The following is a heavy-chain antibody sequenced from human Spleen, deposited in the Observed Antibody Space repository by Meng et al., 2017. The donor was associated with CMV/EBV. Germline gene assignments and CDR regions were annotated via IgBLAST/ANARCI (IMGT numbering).Heavy chain of an antibody. V-gene: IGHV3-30*04. CDR2: ISYDGSNK. D-gene: IGHD6-13*01. CDR1: GITFSRYA. CDR3: ARAGAGAAAGTRVDY. J-gene: IGHJ4*02. Sequence: GITFSRYAMHWVRQAPGKGLEWVAVISYDGSNKYYADSVKGRFTISRDHSKPTLYLQMNSLRAEDTAVYYCARAGAGAAAGTRVDYWGQGTLVTVSS.